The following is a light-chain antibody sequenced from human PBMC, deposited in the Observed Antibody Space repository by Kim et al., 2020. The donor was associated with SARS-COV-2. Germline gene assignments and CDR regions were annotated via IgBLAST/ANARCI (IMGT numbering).Light chain of an antibody. J-gene: IGLJ3*02. CDR1: SLRSYY. CDR2: GKN. V-gene: IGLV3-19*01. CDR3: NSRESSGNHSWV. Sequence: SSELTQDPAVSVALGQTVRITCQGDSLRSYYASWYQQKPGQAPVLVIYGKNNRPSGISDRFSGSSSGNTASLTITGVQAEDEADYYCNSRESSGNHSWVFGGGTKVTVL.